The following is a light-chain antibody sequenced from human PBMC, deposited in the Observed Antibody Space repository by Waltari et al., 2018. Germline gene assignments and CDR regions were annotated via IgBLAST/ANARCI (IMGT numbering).Light chain of an antibody. J-gene: IGKJ5*01. V-gene: IGKV1-5*03. CDR2: RAS. CDR3: QQYNSYSIT. CDR1: QIISSW. Sequence: DIQMTQSPSTLSASVGDRVTITCRASQIISSWLAWYQQQPGKAPRLLIYRASTLESGVPSRFSGSGSGTEFTLTISSLQPDDFATYYCQQYNSYSITFGQGTRLEIK.